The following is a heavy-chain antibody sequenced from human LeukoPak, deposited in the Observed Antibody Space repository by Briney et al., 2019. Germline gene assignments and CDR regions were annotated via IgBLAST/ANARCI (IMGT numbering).Heavy chain of an antibody. J-gene: IGHJ6*02. Sequence: GGSLRLSCAASGFTFGDYAMHWVRQPRGKGLEWVSHINADGGRTYYADAVKGRFTISRDNSKDSLYLEMTGLRAEDSAIYYCATWAFYHGLDVWGRGTTVTVSS. CDR3: ATWAFYHGLDV. V-gene: IGHV3-43*02. D-gene: IGHD2/OR15-2a*01. CDR2: INADGGRT. CDR1: GFTFGDYA.